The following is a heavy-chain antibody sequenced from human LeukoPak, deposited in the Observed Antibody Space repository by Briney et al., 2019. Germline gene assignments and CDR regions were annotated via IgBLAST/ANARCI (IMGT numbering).Heavy chain of an antibody. J-gene: IGHJ1*01. CDR2: ISEDGTNE. Sequence: PGGSLRLSCAASGFTFSSYSMNWVRQAPGKGPEWLAGISEDGTNEHHADSVKGRFTISRDNSKNTLYLDMNSLRPEDTGIYYCARERIPVTGMVAFQHWGQGTLVTVSS. CDR1: GFTFSSYS. V-gene: IGHV3-30*03. CDR3: ARERIPVTGMVAFQH. D-gene: IGHD6-19*01.